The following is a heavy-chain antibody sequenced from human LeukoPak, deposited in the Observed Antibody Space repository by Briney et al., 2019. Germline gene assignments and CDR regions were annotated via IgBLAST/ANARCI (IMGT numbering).Heavy chain of an antibody. D-gene: IGHD3-3*01. CDR2: MNPNIGNT. Sequence: ASVKVSCKASGYTFTSYDINWVRQATGQGLEWMGWMNPNIGNTGYATKLQGRVTMTRNTSVSTAYMELSSLRSEDTAVYYCARGQRLRFLEWLYYFDYWGQGTLVTVSS. CDR3: ARGQRLRFLEWLYYFDY. CDR1: GYTFTSYD. V-gene: IGHV1-8*01. J-gene: IGHJ4*02.